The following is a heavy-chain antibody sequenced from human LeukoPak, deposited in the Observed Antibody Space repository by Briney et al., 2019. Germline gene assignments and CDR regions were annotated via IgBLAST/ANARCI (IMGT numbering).Heavy chain of an antibody. V-gene: IGHV3-30*18. CDR3: AKDRGLRYFDWLLDY. CDR2: ISYDGSNK. Sequence: GGSLRLSCAASGFTFSSYGMHGVRQAPGKGVEGVAVISYDGSNKYCADCVKGRFTISRDNSKNTLYLQMNSLRAEDTAVYYCAKDRGLRYFDWLLDYWGQGTLVTVSS. D-gene: IGHD3-9*01. CDR1: GFTFSSYG. J-gene: IGHJ4*02.